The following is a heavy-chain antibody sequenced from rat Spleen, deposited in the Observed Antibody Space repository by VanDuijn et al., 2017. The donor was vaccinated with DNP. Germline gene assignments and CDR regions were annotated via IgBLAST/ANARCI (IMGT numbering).Heavy chain of an antibody. J-gene: IGHJ2*01. Sequence: VQLQESGPGLAQPSQTLSLTCTVSGFSLTNYPLHWVRQPPRKGLEWMGVMWTDGDTSYNSALKSRLSITRDTSKSQVFLKVNSLQSEDTATYFCARESYWFDYWGQGVMVTVSS. CDR2: MWTDGDT. V-gene: IGHV2-32*01. CDR1: GFSLTNYP. D-gene: IGHD4-2*01. CDR3: ARESYWFDY.